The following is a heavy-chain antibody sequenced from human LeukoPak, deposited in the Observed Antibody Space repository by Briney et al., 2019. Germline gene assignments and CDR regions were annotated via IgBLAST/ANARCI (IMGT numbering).Heavy chain of an antibody. J-gene: IGHJ4*02. V-gene: IGHV3-48*03. CDR1: GFTFSNYE. Sequence: PGGSLRLSCAASGFTFSNYEMNWVPQAPGKGLERVSYISSSGTTIQYADSVKGRFTISRDNAKNSLYLQMNSLRAEDTAVYYCATFTDYWGQGTLVTVSS. CDR3: ATFTDY. CDR2: ISSSGTTI.